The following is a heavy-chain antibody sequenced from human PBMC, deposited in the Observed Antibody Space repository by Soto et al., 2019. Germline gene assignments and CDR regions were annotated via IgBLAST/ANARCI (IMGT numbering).Heavy chain of an antibody. Sequence: SETLSLTCTVSGGSISSYYWSWIRQPPGKGLEWIGYIYYSGSTNYNPSLKSRVTISVDTSKNQFSLKLSSVTAADTAVYHCARIGGYDFWSGYYWFDPWGQGTLVTVSS. V-gene: IGHV4-59*01. D-gene: IGHD3-3*01. CDR2: IYYSGST. CDR3: ARIGGYDFWSGYYWFDP. J-gene: IGHJ5*02. CDR1: GGSISSYY.